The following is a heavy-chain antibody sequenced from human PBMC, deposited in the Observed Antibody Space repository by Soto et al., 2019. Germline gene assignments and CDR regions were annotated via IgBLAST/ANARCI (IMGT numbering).Heavy chain of an antibody. D-gene: IGHD6-19*01. V-gene: IGHV4-61*01. CDR3: ARVPLRYSSSHNFDS. J-gene: IGHJ4*02. Sequence: SETLSLTCSVSCASVSSGSFYWSWIRQPPGKGLEWIGFIYNNETFNYNPSLKSRVTLSVDTSKHQFSLKLSSVTAADTAVYYCARVPLRYSSSHNFDSWGQGALVTVSS. CDR1: CASVSSGSFY. CDR2: IYNNETF.